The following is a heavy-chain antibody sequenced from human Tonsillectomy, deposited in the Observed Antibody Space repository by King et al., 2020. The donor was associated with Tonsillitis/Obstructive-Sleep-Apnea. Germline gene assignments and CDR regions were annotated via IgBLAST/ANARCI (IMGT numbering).Heavy chain of an antibody. Sequence: VQLQESGPGLVKPSETLSLTCTVSGVSVSSGNYWGWIRQPPGKGLEWLGYIYHMGATNYNPSLNSRVTISVDTSKNQFSLNLNSVTAADTAMYYCARARVQNCNSTICRIYYFDYWGQGTLVTVSS. J-gene: IGHJ4*02. V-gene: IGHV4-61*01. CDR3: ARARVQNCNSTICRIYYFDY. D-gene: IGHD2-2*01. CDR1: GVSVSSGNY. CDR2: IYHMGAT.